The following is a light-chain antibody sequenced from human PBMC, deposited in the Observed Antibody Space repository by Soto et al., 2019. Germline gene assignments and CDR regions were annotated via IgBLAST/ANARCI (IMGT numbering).Light chain of an antibody. V-gene: IGKV1-9*01. CDR2: AAS. CDR1: QGISDC. J-gene: IGKJ4*01. CDR3: QQFNVYPLT. Sequence: DIQLTQSPSFLSASVGDRVTITCRASQGISDCLACYQQKPGKAPKLLIYAASTLQAGVPTRFSGCASGTEFTLTLSNLQPADSATYYCQQFNVYPLTFGGGTKMEIK.